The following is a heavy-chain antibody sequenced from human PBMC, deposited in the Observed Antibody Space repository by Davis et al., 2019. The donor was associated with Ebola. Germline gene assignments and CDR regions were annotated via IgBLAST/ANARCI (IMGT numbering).Heavy chain of an antibody. CDR2: IYHSGST. J-gene: IGHJ6*03. V-gene: IGHV4-4*02. D-gene: IGHD1-26*01. CDR1: GVSISSSNW. Sequence: PSETLSLTCAVSGVSISSSNWWSWVRQPPGKGLEWIGEIYHSGSTNYKPSLKSRLTISVDKSKNQFSLKLSSVTAADTAVYYCARRVYSNNVYYFYYYMDVWGKGTTVTVSS. CDR3: ARRVYSNNVYYFYYYMDV.